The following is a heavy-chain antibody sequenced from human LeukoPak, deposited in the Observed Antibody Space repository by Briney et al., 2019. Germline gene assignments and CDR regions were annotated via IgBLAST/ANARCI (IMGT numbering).Heavy chain of an antibody. CDR1: GFTFSSYG. D-gene: IGHD2-2*01. Sequence: GGSLRLSCAASGFTFSSYGMHWVRQAPGKGVEGVAVISYDGSNKYYADSVKGGFTISRDNSQNTLYLQINSLRAEDTAVYYCAKGNPDIVVVPAAVHQNWFDHWGQGTLVTVSS. J-gene: IGHJ5*02. CDR2: ISYDGSNK. V-gene: IGHV3-30*18. CDR3: AKGNPDIVVVPAAVHQNWFDH.